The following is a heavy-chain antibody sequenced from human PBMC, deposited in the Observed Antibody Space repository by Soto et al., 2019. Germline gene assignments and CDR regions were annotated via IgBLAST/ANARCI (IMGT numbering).Heavy chain of an antibody. CDR3: ARTPARIVGATTSWFDP. CDR2: ISHSGSA. Sequence: SETLSLTCAVYGGSFTGYYWSWIRQPPGKGLEWIGEISHSGSAKYNPSLKSRVTISLDTSKNRFSLKLRSVTAADTAVFYCARTPARIVGATTSWFDPWGQGTLVTVS. J-gene: IGHJ5*02. CDR1: GGSFTGYY. D-gene: IGHD1-26*01. V-gene: IGHV4-34*01.